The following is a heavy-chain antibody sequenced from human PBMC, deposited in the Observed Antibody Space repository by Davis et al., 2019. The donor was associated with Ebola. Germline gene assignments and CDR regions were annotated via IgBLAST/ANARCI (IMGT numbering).Heavy chain of an antibody. Sequence: SETLSLTCAVHIGSSTGYFWTWIRQPPGKGLEWIGDIDHSGDSNYNPTLKSRVTISVDTSKNSFSLKINSVTAADTAMYYCARGNSMAASGTGYYFDYWDQGNLVTVSS. CDR3: ARGNSMAASGTGYYFDY. D-gene: IGHD1-1*01. CDR2: IDHSGDS. V-gene: IGHV4-34*01. J-gene: IGHJ4*02. CDR1: IGSSTGYF.